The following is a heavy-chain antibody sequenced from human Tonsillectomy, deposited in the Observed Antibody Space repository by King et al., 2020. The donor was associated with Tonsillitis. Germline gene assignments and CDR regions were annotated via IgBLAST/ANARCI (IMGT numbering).Heavy chain of an antibody. CDR2: IYYSGCT. CDR1: GGSISNYY. Sequence: VQLQESGPGLVKPSETLSLTCTVSGGSISNYYWSWIRQPPGKGLEWVGYIYYSGCTNYNPSLKSRVSISIDTSKSQFSLRLSSVTAADTAVYYCASPHYDILTGYPHFMDVWGQGTTVTVSS. D-gene: IGHD3-9*01. CDR3: ASPHYDILTGYPHFMDV. V-gene: IGHV4-59*08. J-gene: IGHJ6*02.